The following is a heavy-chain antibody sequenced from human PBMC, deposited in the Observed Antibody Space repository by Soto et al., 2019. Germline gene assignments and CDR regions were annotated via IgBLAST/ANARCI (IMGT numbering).Heavy chain of an antibody. D-gene: IGHD2-8*01. Sequence: GASVKVACKASGGTFSSYTISWVRQAPGQGLEWMGRIIPILGIANYAQKFQGRVTITADKSTSTAYMELSSLRSEDTAVYYCARDHYCTNGVCPSDYWGQGTLVTVS. CDR1: GGTFSSYT. J-gene: IGHJ4*02. V-gene: IGHV1-69*04. CDR3: ARDHYCTNGVCPSDY. CDR2: IIPILGIA.